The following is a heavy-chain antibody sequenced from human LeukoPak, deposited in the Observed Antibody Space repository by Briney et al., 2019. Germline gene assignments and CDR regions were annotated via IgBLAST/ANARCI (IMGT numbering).Heavy chain of an antibody. CDR2: IYYSAST. CDR3: ARLYYDSSGYYQICYFDY. V-gene: IGHV4-39*01. Sequence: SETLSLTCTVSGGSISSSSYYWGWIRQPPGKGLEWIGTIYYSASTYYNPSLKSRVTISVDTSKNQFPLNLSSVTAAGTAVYYCARLYYDSSGYYQICYFDYWGQGTLVTVSS. CDR1: GGSISSSSYY. D-gene: IGHD3-22*01. J-gene: IGHJ4*02.